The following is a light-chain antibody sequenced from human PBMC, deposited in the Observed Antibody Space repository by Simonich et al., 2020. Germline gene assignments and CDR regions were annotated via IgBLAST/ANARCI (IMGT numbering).Light chain of an antibody. CDR1: QSVLYSSNNKNY. CDR3: QQYYSTPYT. CDR2: WAA. V-gene: IGKV4-1*01. J-gene: IGKJ2*01. Sequence: DIVMTQSPDSLAVSLGERATINCQSSQSVLYSSNNKNYLAWYQQKPGQPPKLLIYWAAPRESGVPDRCSGSGSGTDFTLTISSLQAEDVAVYYCQQYYSTPYTFGQGTKLEIK.